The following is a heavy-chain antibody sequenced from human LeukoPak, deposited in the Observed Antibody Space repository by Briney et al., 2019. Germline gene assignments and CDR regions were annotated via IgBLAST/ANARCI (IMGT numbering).Heavy chain of an antibody. CDR2: ISSSSSTI. V-gene: IGHV3-48*04. CDR1: GFTFSSYS. Sequence: GGSLRLSCAASGFTFSSYSMNWVRQAPGKGREWVSYISSSSSTIYYADSVKGRFTISRDNAKNSLYLQMNSLRAEDTAVYYCARGYSYTNFDYWGQGTLVTVSS. J-gene: IGHJ4*02. CDR3: ARGYSYTNFDY. D-gene: IGHD5-18*01.